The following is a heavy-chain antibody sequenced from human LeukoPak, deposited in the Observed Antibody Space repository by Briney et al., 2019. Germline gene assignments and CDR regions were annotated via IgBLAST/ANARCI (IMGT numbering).Heavy chain of an antibody. J-gene: IGHJ4*02. CDR2: INPNSGDT. CDR1: GYIFTGYY. V-gene: IGHV1-2*02. Sequence: EASVKVSCKASGYIFTGYYMHWVRQAPGQGLEWMGWINPNSGDTNYAQKFQGRVTMTRDTSTSTAYMELSRLRSDDTAVYYCARVRYRLAETYIDYWGQGTLVTVSS. CDR3: ARVRYRLAETYIDY. D-gene: IGHD3-16*01.